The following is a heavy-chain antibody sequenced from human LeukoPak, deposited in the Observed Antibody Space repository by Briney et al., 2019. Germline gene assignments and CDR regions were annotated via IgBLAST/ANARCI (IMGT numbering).Heavy chain of an antibody. J-gene: IGHJ4*02. Sequence: GGSLRLSCTASGFTFGDYAMSWVRQAPGKGLEWVGFIRSKAYGGTTEYAASVKGRFTISRDDSKSIAYLQMNSLKTEDTAVYYCTRDHYGDDHGPFDYWGQGSLVTVSS. CDR3: TRDHYGDDHGPFDY. D-gene: IGHD4-17*01. V-gene: IGHV3-49*04. CDR2: IRSKAYGGTT. CDR1: GFTFGDYA.